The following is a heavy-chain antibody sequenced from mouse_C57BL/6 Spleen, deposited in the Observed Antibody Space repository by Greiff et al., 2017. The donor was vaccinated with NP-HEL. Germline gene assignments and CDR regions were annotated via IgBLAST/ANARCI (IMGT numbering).Heavy chain of an antibody. CDR1: GFTFSDYG. CDR3: AIQELDYAMDY. Sequence: EVKVVESGGGLVKPGGSLKLSCAASGFTFSDYGMHWVRQAPEKGLEWVAYISSGSSTIYYADTVKGRFTISRDNAKNTLFLQMTSLRSEDTAMYYCAIQELDYAMDYSGQGTSVTVSS. J-gene: IGHJ4*01. CDR2: ISSGSSTI. D-gene: IGHD1-3*01. V-gene: IGHV5-17*01.